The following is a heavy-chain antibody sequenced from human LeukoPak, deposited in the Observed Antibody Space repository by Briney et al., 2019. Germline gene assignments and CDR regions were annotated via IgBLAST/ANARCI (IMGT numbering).Heavy chain of an antibody. CDR2: IYYSGST. Sequence: SETLSLTCTVSGGSISSYYWSWIRQPPGKGLEWIGYIYYSGSTNYNPSLKSRVTISVDTSKNQFSLKLSSVTAADTAVYYCARVRGLGAFDIWGQGTVVTVSS. V-gene: IGHV4-59*01. CDR3: ARVRGLGAFDI. CDR1: GGSISSYY. D-gene: IGHD3-16*01. J-gene: IGHJ3*02.